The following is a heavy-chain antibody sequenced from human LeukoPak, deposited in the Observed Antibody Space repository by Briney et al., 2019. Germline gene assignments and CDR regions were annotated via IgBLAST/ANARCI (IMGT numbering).Heavy chain of an antibody. CDR2: SRGDGKEN. CDR3: ARDRSYYGEAYDI. V-gene: IGHV3-7*01. J-gene: IGHJ3*02. D-gene: IGHD1-26*01. CDR1: GFTFHNDW. Sequence: VGSLRLSCAGSGFTFHNDWMTWVRQAPGKVRERGAASRGDGKENFHVDSVKGRFTISRHNAKNSLHLQMNRLRVDDPAVYYCARDRSYYGEAYDIWGQGTLVTVSS.